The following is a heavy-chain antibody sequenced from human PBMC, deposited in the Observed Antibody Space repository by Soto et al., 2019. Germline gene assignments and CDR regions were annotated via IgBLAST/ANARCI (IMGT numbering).Heavy chain of an antibody. CDR3: ARLDSGSGRAYGMDV. V-gene: IGHV4-59*01. CDR2: IYYSGST. CDR1: GGSISSYY. J-gene: IGHJ6*02. D-gene: IGHD1-26*01. Sequence: QVQLQESGPGLVKPSETLSLTCTVSGGSISSYYWSWIRQPPGKGLEWIGYIYYSGSTNYNPSLKSRVTISVDTSKNQFSLKLSSVTAADTAVYYCARLDSGSGRAYGMDVWGQGTTVTVSS.